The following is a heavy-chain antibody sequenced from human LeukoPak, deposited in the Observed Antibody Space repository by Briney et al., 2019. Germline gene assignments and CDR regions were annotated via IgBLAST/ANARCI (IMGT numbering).Heavy chain of an antibody. CDR1: GFTFSSYG. D-gene: IGHD3-10*01. CDR3: AKILLWFGEFSDY. Sequence: GGSLKLSCAASGFTFSSYGMHWVRQAPGKGLEWVAVISYDGSNKYYADSVKGRFTISRDNSKNTLYLQMNSLRAEDTAVYYCAKILLWFGEFSDYWGQGTLVTVSS. V-gene: IGHV3-30*18. CDR2: ISYDGSNK. J-gene: IGHJ4*02.